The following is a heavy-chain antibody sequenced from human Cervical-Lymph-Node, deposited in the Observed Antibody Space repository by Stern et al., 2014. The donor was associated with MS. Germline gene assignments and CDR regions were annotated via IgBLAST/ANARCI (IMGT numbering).Heavy chain of an antibody. J-gene: IGHJ5*02. CDR2: IDPSGGRT. D-gene: IGHD3-10*01. CDR3: ARDLIGSGSYFWFDP. Sequence: VQLVESGAEVKKPGASVKVSCKASAYTFTTYYMHWVRQAPGQGLEWMGVIDPSGGRTTYAQKFQVRVTMTRDTSTSTVYMELGSLRSEDTAVYFCARDLIGSGSYFWFDPWGQGTLVTVSS. CDR1: AYTFTTYY. V-gene: IGHV1-46*01.